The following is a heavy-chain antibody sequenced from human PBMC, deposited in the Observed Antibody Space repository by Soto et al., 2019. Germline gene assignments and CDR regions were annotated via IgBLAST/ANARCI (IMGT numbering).Heavy chain of an antibody. CDR3: ARGVYFQH. V-gene: IGHV4-59*01. CDR1: GVSISSYY. J-gene: IGHJ1*01. D-gene: IGHD2-8*01. Sequence: SETLSLTCTVSGVSISSYYWSWIRQPPGKGLEWIGYIYYSGSTNYNPSLKSRVTISVDTSKNQFSLKLSSVTAADTAVYYCARGVYFQHWGQGTLVTVSS. CDR2: IYYSGST.